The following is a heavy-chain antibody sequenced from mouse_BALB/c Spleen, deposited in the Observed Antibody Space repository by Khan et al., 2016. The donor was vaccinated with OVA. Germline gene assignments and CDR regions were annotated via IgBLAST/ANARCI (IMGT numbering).Heavy chain of an antibody. V-gene: IGHV1S136*01. Sequence: VRLQQSGPELVKPGASVKMSCKASGYTFTSYVMHWLRQKPGQGLEWIGYIYPFNDDTKYNEKFKGKATLTSDKSSSTAYMELSSLTSEDSAVCYSAKNYRYDVYFDYWGQGTTLTVSS. CDR3: AKNYRYDVYFDY. CDR1: GYTFTSYV. D-gene: IGHD2-14*01. J-gene: IGHJ2*01. CDR2: IYPFNDDT.